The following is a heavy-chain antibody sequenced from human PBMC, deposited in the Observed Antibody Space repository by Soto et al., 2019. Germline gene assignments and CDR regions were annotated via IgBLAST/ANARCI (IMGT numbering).Heavy chain of an antibody. J-gene: IGHJ6*02. CDR1: GFTFNSYG. CDR3: ARTRSAWSDFHYYSLDV. D-gene: IGHD1-26*01. CDR2: ISYDSTKT. V-gene: IGHV3-30*03. Sequence: QVQLVESGGGVVQPGRSLRLSCAASGFTFNSYGMHWVRQGPGNGLEWVAFISYDSTKTYYADSVKGRFPISRDNSNSALYVQMNSLTGEDTAVYYCARTRSAWSDFHYYSLDVWGQETTVTVSS.